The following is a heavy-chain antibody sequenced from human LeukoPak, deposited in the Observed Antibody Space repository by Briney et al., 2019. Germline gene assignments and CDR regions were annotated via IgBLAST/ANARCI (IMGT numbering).Heavy chain of an antibody. Sequence: GASVKVSCKASGGTFSSYAISWVRQAPGQGLEWMGGIIPIFGTANYAQKFQGRVTITTDESTSTAYMELSSLRSEDTAGYYCARSGYRDAFDIWGQGTMVTVSS. V-gene: IGHV1-69*05. CDR2: IIPIFGTA. J-gene: IGHJ3*02. CDR3: ARSGYRDAFDI. D-gene: IGHD3-22*01. CDR1: GGTFSSYA.